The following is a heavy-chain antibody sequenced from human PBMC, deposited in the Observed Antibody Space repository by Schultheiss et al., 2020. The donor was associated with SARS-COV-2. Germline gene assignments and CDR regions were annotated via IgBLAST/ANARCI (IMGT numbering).Heavy chain of an antibody. CDR3: ARERVGGYCSSTSCRYGSWFDP. Sequence: GGSLRLSCAASGFTFSSYWMSWVRQAPGKGLEWVANIKQDGSEKYYVDSVKGRFTISRDNAKNSLYLQMNSLRAEDTAVYYCARERVGGYCSSTSCRYGSWFDPWGQGTLVTVSS. D-gene: IGHD2-2*01. CDR2: IKQDGSEK. V-gene: IGHV3-7*03. CDR1: GFTFSSYW. J-gene: IGHJ5*02.